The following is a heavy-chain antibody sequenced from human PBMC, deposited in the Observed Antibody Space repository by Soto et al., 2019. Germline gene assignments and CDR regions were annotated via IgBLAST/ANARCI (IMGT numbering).Heavy chain of an antibody. D-gene: IGHD6-13*01. CDR1: GASISPYY. J-gene: IGHJ5*02. Sequence: QVQLQESSSGLVKSSETLSLTCTVSGASISPYYWNWIRQSPGKGLEWIGYIYYNGNTNYNPSLKSRVTISIDTSKNQFSLKLTSVTAADTAVYYCARVPYSAERWFDTWGQGTLVTVSS. V-gene: IGHV4-59*08. CDR3: ARVPYSAERWFDT. CDR2: IYYNGNT.